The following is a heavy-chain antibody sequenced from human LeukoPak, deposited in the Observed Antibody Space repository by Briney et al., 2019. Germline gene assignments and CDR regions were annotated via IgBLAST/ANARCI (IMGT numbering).Heavy chain of an antibody. CDR1: GFTFSSYA. J-gene: IGHJ4*02. D-gene: IGHD3-10*01. V-gene: IGHV3-30-3*01. CDR2: ISYDGSNK. CDR3: ARDMESLITMVRGVIPSLDY. Sequence: GGSLRLSCAASGFTFSSYAMHWVRQAPGKGLEWVAVISYDGSNKNYADSVKGRFTISRDNSKNTLYLQMNSLRAEDTAVYYCARDMESLITMVRGVIPSLDYWGQGTLVTVSS.